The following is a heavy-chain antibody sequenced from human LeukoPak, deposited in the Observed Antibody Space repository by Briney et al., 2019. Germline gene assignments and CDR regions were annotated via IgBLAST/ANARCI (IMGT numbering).Heavy chain of an antibody. Sequence: GGSLRLSCAASGLNFDDYGMSWVRQGPGKGLEWVSGTSGNGVSTGYAGSVKGRFTISRDNANNSLYLEMNSLRDEDTALYYCARVRAYDLWSGFYRDDYYYYMDIWGKGTTVTVSS. V-gene: IGHV3-20*04. CDR3: ARVRAYDLWSGFYRDDYYYYMDI. D-gene: IGHD3-3*01. CDR2: TSGNGVST. J-gene: IGHJ6*03. CDR1: GLNFDDYG.